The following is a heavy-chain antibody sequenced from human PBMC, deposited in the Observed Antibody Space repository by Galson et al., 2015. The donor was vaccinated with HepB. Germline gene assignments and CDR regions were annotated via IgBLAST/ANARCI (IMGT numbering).Heavy chain of an antibody. J-gene: IGHJ4*02. V-gene: IGHV3-23*01. Sequence: SLRLSCAASGFTFSSYAMSWVRQAPGKGLEWVSTITGSGGSTKYADFVKGRFTISRDNSKNTLFLQMNRLRAEDTAVYYCAKEGMTTVTTLDSWGQGTLVTVSS. CDR1: GFTFSSYA. CDR2: ITGSGGST. CDR3: AKEGMTTVTTLDS. D-gene: IGHD4-17*01.